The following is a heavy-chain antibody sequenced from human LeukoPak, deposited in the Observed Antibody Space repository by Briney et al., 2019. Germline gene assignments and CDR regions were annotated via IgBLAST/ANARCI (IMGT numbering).Heavy chain of an antibody. CDR1: GGSISSSSYY. J-gene: IGHJ4*02. CDR3: AGSAYSSSWLSFDY. V-gene: IGHV4-39*07. CDR2: IYYSGST. D-gene: IGHD6-13*01. Sequence: PSETLSLTCTVSGGSISSSSYYWGWIRQPPGKGLEWIGSIYYSGSTYYNPSLKSRVTISVDTSKNQFSLKLSSVTAADTAVYYCAGSAYSSSWLSFDYWGQGTLVTVSS.